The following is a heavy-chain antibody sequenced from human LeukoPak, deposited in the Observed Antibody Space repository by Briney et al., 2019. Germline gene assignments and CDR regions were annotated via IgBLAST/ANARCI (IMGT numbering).Heavy chain of an antibody. CDR2: INHSGST. CDR3: ARGRSGYYDSSGYYY. V-gene: IGHV4-34*01. D-gene: IGHD3-22*01. Sequence: SETLSLTCAVYGGSFSGYYWSWIRQPPGKGLEWIGEINHSGSTNYNPSLRSRVTISVDTSKNQFSLELSSVTAADTAVYYCARGRSGYYDSSGYYYWGQGTLVTVSS. CDR1: GGSFSGYY. J-gene: IGHJ4*02.